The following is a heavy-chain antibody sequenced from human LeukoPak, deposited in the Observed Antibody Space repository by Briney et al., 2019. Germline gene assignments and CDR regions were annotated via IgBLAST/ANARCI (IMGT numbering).Heavy chain of an antibody. D-gene: IGHD1-26*01. CDR1: GFTFSSYS. V-gene: IGHV3-48*02. CDR2: ITASGTAM. Sequence: GVSLRLSCAASGFTFSSYSMNWVRQAPGKGLEWVSHITASGTAMFYADSVKGRFTISRDNAKNSLYLQMNSLRDEDTAVYYCASSGSYRFDYWGQGTLVSVSS. J-gene: IGHJ4*02. CDR3: ASSGSYRFDY.